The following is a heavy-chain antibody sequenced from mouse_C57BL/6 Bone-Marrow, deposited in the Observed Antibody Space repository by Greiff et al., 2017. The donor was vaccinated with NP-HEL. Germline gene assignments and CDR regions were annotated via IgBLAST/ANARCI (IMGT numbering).Heavy chain of an antibody. CDR1: GYTFTDSY. J-gene: IGHJ3*01. Sequence: VQLKQSGPVLVKPGASVKMSCKASGYTFTDSYMNWVKQSHGKSLEWIGVINPYNGGTSYNQKFKGKATLTVDKSSSTAYMELNSLTSEDSAVYYCARCGFAYWGQGTLVTVSA. V-gene: IGHV1-19*01. CDR2: INPYNGGT. CDR3: ARCGFAY.